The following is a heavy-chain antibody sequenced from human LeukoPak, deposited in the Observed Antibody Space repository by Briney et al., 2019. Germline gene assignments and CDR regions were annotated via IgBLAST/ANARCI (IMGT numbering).Heavy chain of an antibody. D-gene: IGHD3-3*01. J-gene: IGHJ5*02. V-gene: IGHV4-4*07. CDR2: IYTSGSA. CDR1: GGSISAYY. Sequence: SETLSLTCTVSGGSISAYYWNWVRQPAGKGLEWVGRIYTSGSANYNTSLKSRVTISVDTSKNQFSLSLSSVTAADTAVYYCSRGHYYVFWSGYYQGWFDPWGQGTLVTVSS. CDR3: SRGHYYVFWSGYYQGWFDP.